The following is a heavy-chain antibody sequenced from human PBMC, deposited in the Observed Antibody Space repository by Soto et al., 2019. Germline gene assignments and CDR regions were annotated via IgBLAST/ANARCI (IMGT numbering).Heavy chain of an antibody. CDR3: ATLSSGSYYNDTLGYYYYYYMDV. V-gene: IGHV4-59*01. J-gene: IGHJ6*03. CDR2: IYYSGST. CDR1: GGSISSYY. Sequence: SETLSLTCTVSGGSISSYYWSWIRQPPGKGLEWIGYIYYSGSTNYNPSLKSRVTISVDTSKNQFSLKLSSVTAADTAVYYCATLSSGSYYNDTLGYYYYYYMDVWGKGTTVTVSS. D-gene: IGHD3-10*01.